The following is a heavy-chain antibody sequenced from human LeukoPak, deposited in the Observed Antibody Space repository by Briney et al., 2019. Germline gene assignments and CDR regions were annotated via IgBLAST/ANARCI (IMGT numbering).Heavy chain of an antibody. Sequence: GGSLRLSCAASGFSFSSYVMHWVRQAPGKGLEWVANIKQDGSEKYYVDSVKGRFTISRDNAKNSLYLQMNSLRAEDTAVYYCARERLTATVTTFLSYFQHWGQGTLVTVSS. CDR2: IKQDGSEK. J-gene: IGHJ1*01. D-gene: IGHD4-17*01. V-gene: IGHV3-7*01. CDR1: GFSFSSYV. CDR3: ARERLTATVTTFLSYFQH.